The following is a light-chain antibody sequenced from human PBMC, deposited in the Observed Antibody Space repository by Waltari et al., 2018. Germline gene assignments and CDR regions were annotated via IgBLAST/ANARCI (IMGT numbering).Light chain of an antibody. J-gene: IGLJ3*02. CDR3: CSYAGNSISV. Sequence: QSALTQPASVSGSPGQSITISCTGTNNDVGNHNFVSWYQQHPGKVPRLIIFEVSQRPSGVSFRFSGSKSGNTASLTISGLQAEDEAYYYCCSYAGNSISVFGGGTKVTVL. CDR2: EVS. V-gene: IGLV2-23*02. CDR1: NNDVGNHNF.